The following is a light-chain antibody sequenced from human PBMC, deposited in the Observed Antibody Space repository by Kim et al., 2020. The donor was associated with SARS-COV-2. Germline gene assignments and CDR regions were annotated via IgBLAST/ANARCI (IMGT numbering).Light chain of an antibody. V-gene: IGLV2-11*01. CDR2: DVS. CDR1: SSDGGGYNN. J-gene: IGLJ1*01. CDR3: CSYAGSYV. Sequence: PGQSVTISCNGTSSDGGGYNNVSWYQQHPGKAPKLMIYDVSKRPSGVPDRFSGSKSGNTASLTISGLQAEDEADYYCCSYAGSYVFGTGTKVTVL.